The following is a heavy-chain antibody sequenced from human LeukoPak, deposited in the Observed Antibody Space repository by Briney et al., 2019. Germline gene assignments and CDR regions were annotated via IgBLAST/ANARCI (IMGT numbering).Heavy chain of an antibody. D-gene: IGHD1-26*01. J-gene: IGHJ2*01. V-gene: IGHV1-69*05. CDR1: GGTFSSYA. CDR2: IIPIFGTA. CDR3: ARTLGSYTPDTYWYFDL. Sequence: ASVKVSCKASGGTFSSYAISWVRQAPGQGLEWMGGIIPIFGTANYAQKFQGRVTITTDESTSTAYMELSSLRSEDTAVYYCARTLGSYTPDTYWYFDLWGRGTLVTVSS.